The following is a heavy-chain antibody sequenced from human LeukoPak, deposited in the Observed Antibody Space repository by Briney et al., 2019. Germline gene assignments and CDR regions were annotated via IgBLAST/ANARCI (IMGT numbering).Heavy chain of an antibody. V-gene: IGHV4-4*07. D-gene: IGHD3-22*01. Sequence: KASETLSLTCTVSGGSIDSHYWSWNRQSAGKGLEWIGRFFTGGSTYYNPSLESRVTMSVDTSKNQFSLKLSSVTAADTAVYYCARHSDYYDSSGPMPYFDYWGQGTLVTVSS. CDR1: GGSIDSHY. CDR3: ARHSDYYDSSGPMPYFDY. J-gene: IGHJ4*02. CDR2: FFTGGST.